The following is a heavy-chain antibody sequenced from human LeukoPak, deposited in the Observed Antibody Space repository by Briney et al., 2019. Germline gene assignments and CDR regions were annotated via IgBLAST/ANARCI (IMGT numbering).Heavy chain of an antibody. CDR3: ARAHDNYYDSSGSPD. J-gene: IGHJ4*02. V-gene: IGHV3-48*04. D-gene: IGHD3-22*01. CDR2: ISSSSSTI. CDR1: GFTFSSYS. Sequence: GGSLRLSCAASGFTFSSYSMNWVRQAPGKGLEWVSCISSSSSTIYYADSVKGRFTISRDNAKNSLYLQMNSLRAEDTAVYYCARAHDNYYDSSGSPDWGQGTLVTVSS.